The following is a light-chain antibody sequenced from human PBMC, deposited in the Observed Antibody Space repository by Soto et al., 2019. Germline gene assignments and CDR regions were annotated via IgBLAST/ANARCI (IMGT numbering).Light chain of an antibody. Sequence: PVTVSPSTLSASVGDVVTIICRASQTITNYLNWYQQQSGKAPKLLIYATDTLQSGVPSRFSGSGSGTDFTLTISRLQPEDFATYCCQQSFIHSRTFGDGTIVDIK. J-gene: IGKJ1*01. CDR1: QTITNY. CDR2: ATD. V-gene: IGKV1-39*01. CDR3: QQSFIHSRT.